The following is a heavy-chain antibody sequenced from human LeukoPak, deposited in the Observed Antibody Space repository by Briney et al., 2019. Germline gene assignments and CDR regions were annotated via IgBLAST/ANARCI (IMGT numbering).Heavy chain of an antibody. Sequence: WIGYIYYSGSTNYNPSLKSRVTISVDTSKNQFSLKLSSVTAADTAVYYCARDRSSRGWFDPWGQGTLVTVSS. CDR2: IYYSGST. J-gene: IGHJ5*02. CDR3: ARDRSSRGWFDP. V-gene: IGHV4-59*01. D-gene: IGHD6-13*01.